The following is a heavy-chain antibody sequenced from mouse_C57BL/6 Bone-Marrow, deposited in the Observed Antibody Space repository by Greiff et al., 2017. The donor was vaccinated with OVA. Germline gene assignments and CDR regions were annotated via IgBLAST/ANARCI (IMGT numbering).Heavy chain of an antibody. D-gene: IGHD2-10*01. V-gene: IGHV14-4*01. J-gene: IGHJ4*01. Sequence: EVQLQESGAELVRPGASVKLSCTASGFNIKDDYMHWVKQRPEQGLEWIGWIDPENGDTEYASKFQGKATITADTSSHTAYQQLSSLTSEDTAVYYDTTAYCISAYGMDYWGQGTSVTVSA. CDR3: TTAYCISAYGMDY. CDR1: GFNIKDDY. CDR2: IDPENGDT.